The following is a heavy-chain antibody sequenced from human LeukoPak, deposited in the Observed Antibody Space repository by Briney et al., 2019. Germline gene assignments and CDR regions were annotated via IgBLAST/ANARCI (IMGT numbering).Heavy chain of an antibody. V-gene: IGHV3-48*01. CDR1: GFTFSSYG. Sequence: GGSLRLSCAASGFTFSSYGMTWVRQAPGKGLEWVSYISSSSSTIYYADSVKGRFTISRDNTKNTLYLQMNSLRGDDTAVYYCAKSYSYYHMDDWGKGTSVTVSS. CDR3: AKSYSYYHMDD. CDR2: ISSSSSTI. J-gene: IGHJ6*03.